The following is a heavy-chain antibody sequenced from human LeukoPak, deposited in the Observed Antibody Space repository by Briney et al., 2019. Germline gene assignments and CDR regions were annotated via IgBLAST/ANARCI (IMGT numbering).Heavy chain of an antibody. CDR1: SGSIDNEL. V-gene: IGHV4-59*12. D-gene: IGHD3-3*01. CDR3: MSLIFGGAGRGN. Sequence: SETLSLTCSVSSGSIDNELWCWVRQPPGKGLEWIGHTVYRGSNKYNPSLKSRVAISVDTSKNQFSLILISVTAADTAVYYCMSLIFGGAGRGNWGQGTLVTVSS. CDR2: TVYRGSN. J-gene: IGHJ4*02.